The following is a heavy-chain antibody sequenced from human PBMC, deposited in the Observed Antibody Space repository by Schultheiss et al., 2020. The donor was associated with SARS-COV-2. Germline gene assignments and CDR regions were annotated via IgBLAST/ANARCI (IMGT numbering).Heavy chain of an antibody. D-gene: IGHD5-18*01. CDR1: GFTFSSYG. CDR3: ARDGDVAMVSGALDI. J-gene: IGHJ3*02. CDR2: ISGSGGGT. V-gene: IGHV3-23*01. Sequence: GESLKISCAASGFTFSSYGMGWVRQAPGKGLEWVSGISGSGGGTYYVDSVKGRFTISRDNAENSVSLQMSRLRVEDTAVYYCARDGDVAMVSGALDIWGQGTMVTVSS.